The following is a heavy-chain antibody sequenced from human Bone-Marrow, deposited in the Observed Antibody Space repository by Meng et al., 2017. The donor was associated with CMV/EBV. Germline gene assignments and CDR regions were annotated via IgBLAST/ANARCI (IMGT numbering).Heavy chain of an antibody. Sequence: GESLKISCAASGFNFSSYGIHWVRQAPGKGLEWMAFIRYDGSNKFYADSVKGRFTISRDNSKNTLYLQMNSLRPEDTAVYYCARVDYWGQGTLVTVSS. CDR1: GFNFSSYG. CDR2: IRYDGSNK. V-gene: IGHV3-30*02. CDR3: ARVDY. J-gene: IGHJ4*02.